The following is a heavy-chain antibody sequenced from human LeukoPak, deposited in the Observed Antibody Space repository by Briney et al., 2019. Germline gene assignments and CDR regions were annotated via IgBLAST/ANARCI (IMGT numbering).Heavy chain of an antibody. V-gene: IGHV4-39*01. CDR3: ARRVSGTYRLDY. D-gene: IGHD3-16*02. CDR1: GGSISSSNW. J-gene: IGHJ4*02. CDR2: IYYTGTT. Sequence: SETLSLTCAVSGGSISSSNWWSWVRQSPGKGLEWIGSIYYTGTTYFNPSLKSRVTMSVDTSKNQFSLKLFSVTAADTAVYYCARRVSGTYRLDYWGQGTLVTVSS.